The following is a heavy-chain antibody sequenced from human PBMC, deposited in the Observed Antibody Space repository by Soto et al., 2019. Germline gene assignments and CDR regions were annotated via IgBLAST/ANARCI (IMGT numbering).Heavy chain of an antibody. Sequence: ASVKVSCKASGYTFTGYYMHWVRQAPGQGLEWMGWINPNSGGTNYAQKFQGRVTMTRDTSISTAYMELSRLRSDDTAVYYCARVVLPAANNNWFDPWGQGTLVTVSS. V-gene: IGHV1-2*02. CDR2: INPNSGGT. D-gene: IGHD2-2*01. CDR3: ARVVLPAANNNWFDP. J-gene: IGHJ5*02. CDR1: GYTFTGYY.